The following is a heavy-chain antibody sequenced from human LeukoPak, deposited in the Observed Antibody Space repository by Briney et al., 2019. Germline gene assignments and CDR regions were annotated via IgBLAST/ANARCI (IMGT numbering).Heavy chain of an antibody. Sequence: GASVKVSCKASGYTFTGYYIQWIRQAPGQGLEWMGWINPKSGGTNSAQGFQGRVTMTRDTSISTAYMELSRLRSDDTAVYYCARDSTLYDILTGYHARMLFDIWGQGTMVTVSS. CDR3: ARDSTLYDILTGYHARMLFDI. J-gene: IGHJ3*02. CDR1: GYTFTGYY. V-gene: IGHV1-2*02. CDR2: INPKSGGT. D-gene: IGHD3-9*01.